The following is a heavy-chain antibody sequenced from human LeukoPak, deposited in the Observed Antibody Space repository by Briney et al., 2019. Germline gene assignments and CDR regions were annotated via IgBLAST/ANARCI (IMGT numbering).Heavy chain of an antibody. CDR3: TRRRYNDYYTDV. CDR2: ISSSGSNI. J-gene: IGHJ6*03. Sequence: PGGSLRLSCAASGFTFSDYYMSWIRQAPGKGLEWVSYISSSGSNINYIDSVKGRFTISRDNAKNSLHLQMNSLRAEDTAVYYCTRRRYNDYYTDVWGKGTTVTVSS. D-gene: IGHD1-14*01. V-gene: IGHV3-11*04. CDR1: GFTFSDYY.